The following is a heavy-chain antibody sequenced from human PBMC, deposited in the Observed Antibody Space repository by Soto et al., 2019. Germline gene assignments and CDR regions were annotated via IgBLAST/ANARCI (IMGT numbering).Heavy chain of an antibody. J-gene: IGHJ3*01. Sequence: GGSLRLSCAASGFIFTNYAMNWVRQAQGKGLEWVSVIGGRGNSAYYADSVQGRFTISRDNSKNTLSLQMSSLTADDTAIYYCVREGRGPFDFWGRGTMVTVSS. V-gene: IGHV3-23*01. CDR2: IGGRGNSA. CDR3: VREGRGPFDF. CDR1: GFIFTNYA. D-gene: IGHD5-12*01.